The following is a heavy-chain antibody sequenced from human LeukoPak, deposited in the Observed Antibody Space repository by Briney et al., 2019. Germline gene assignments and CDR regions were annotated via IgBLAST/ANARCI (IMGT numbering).Heavy chain of an antibody. D-gene: IGHD3-3*01. CDR2: INPNSGGT. CDR3: ARDLDYDFWSGSRFGY. V-gene: IGHV1-2*02. CDR1: GYTFTGYY. Sequence: ASVKVSCKASGYTFTGYYMHWVRQAPGQGLEWMGWINPNSGGTNYAQKFQGRVTMTRDTSISTAYMELSRLRSDDTAVYYCARDLDYDFWSGSRFGYWGQGTLVTVSS. J-gene: IGHJ4*02.